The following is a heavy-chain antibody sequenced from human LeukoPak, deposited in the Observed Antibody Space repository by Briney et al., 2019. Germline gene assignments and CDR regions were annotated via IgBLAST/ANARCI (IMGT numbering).Heavy chain of an antibody. CDR3: ATTPAGEEQWLVHGKGNFDY. CDR1: GYTFTGYY. V-gene: IGHV1-2*06. Sequence: ASVKVSCTASGYTFTGYYMHWVRQAPGQGLEWMGRINPNSGGTNYAQKFQGRVTMTEDTSTDTAYMELSSLRSEDTAVYYCATTPAGEEQWLVHGKGNFDYWGQGTLVTVSS. CDR2: INPNSGGT. D-gene: IGHD6-19*01. J-gene: IGHJ4*02.